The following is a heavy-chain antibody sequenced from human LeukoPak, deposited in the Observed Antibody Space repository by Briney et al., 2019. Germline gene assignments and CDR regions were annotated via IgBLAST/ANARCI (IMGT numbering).Heavy chain of an antibody. D-gene: IGHD6-13*01. CDR3: ARDRGYSSRWDFGKDYYMDV. CDR1: GFTFSRYS. CDR2: IWFDGSNK. Sequence: GGSLRLSCAASGFTFSRYSMHWVRQAPGKGLEWVAVIWFDGSNKNYADSVKGRFTISRDNSKNTLYLQMNSLRAEDTAVFYCARDRGYSSRWDFGKDYYMDVWGKGTTVTVSS. J-gene: IGHJ6*03. V-gene: IGHV3-33*01.